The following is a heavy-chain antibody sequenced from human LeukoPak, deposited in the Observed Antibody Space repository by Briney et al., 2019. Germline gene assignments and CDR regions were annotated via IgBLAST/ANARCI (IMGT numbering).Heavy chain of an antibody. V-gene: IGHV3-21*01. CDR3: ARGPLDSTGFYLAWFDP. D-gene: IGHD3-22*01. CDR1: GFTFSSYS. CDR2: ISSSSSYI. J-gene: IGHJ5*02. Sequence: GGSLRLSCAASGFTFSSYSINWVRQAPGKGLEWVSSISSSSSYIYYADSVKGRFTISRDNAENPLTLQMNSLRAEDTAVYYCARGPLDSTGFYLAWFDPWGQGTLVTVSS.